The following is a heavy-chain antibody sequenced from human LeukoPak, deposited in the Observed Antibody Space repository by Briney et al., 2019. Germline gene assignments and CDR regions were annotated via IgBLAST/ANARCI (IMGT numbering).Heavy chain of an antibody. D-gene: IGHD3-10*01. CDR3: ARLGTSGRGYYYYGMDV. Sequence: SETLSLTCTVSGGSISSSSYYWGWIRQPPGTGLEWIGSIYYSGSTYYNPSLKSRVTISVDTSKNQFSLKLSSVTAADTAVYYCARLGTSGRGYYYYGMDVWGQGTTVTVSS. J-gene: IGHJ6*02. V-gene: IGHV4-39*01. CDR1: GGSISSSSYY. CDR2: IYYSGST.